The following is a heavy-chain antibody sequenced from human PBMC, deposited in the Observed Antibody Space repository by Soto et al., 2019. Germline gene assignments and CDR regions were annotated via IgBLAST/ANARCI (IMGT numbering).Heavy chain of an antibody. CDR2: IYSGGST. CDR3: ARDLGGVGGQLNYFDY. D-gene: IGHD1-1*01. Sequence: GGSLRLSCAASGFTVSSNYMSWVRQAPGKGLEWVSVIYSGGSTYYADSVKGRFTISRDNSKNTLYLQMNSLRAEDTAVYYCARDLGGVGGQLNYFDYWGQGTLVTVSS. V-gene: IGHV3-53*01. CDR1: GFTVSSNY. J-gene: IGHJ4*02.